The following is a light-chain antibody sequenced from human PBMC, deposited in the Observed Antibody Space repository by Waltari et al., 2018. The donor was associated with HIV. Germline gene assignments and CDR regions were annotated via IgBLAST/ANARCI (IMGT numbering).Light chain of an antibody. Sequence: ETVITQSPGALSVSPGERVTLSCRASQNVSTNLAWYQHKPGQPPRLLIYGASARATDGPARFSGSGSGTEFNLSIAALRSEDLAVYFCQQYNSWPLTFGPGSKVNIK. V-gene: IGKV3-15*01. J-gene: IGKJ3*01. CDR2: GAS. CDR1: QNVSTN. CDR3: QQYNSWPLT.